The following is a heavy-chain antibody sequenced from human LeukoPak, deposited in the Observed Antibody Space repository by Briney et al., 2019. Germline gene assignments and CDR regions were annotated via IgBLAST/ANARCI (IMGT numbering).Heavy chain of an antibody. Sequence: SETLSLTCAVYGGSFSGYYWSWIRQPSGKGLEWIGEINHSGSTNYNPSLKSRVTISVDTSKNQFSLKLSSVTAADTAVYYCARNVWRHFDYWGQGTLVTVSS. CDR3: ARNVWRHFDY. CDR1: GGSFSGYY. J-gene: IGHJ4*02. V-gene: IGHV4-34*01. CDR2: INHSGST.